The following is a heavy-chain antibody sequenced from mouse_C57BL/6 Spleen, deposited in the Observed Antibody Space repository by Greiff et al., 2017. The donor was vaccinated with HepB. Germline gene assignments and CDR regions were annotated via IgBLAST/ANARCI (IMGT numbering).Heavy chain of an antibody. CDR1: GFTFTDYY. D-gene: IGHD2-10*01. V-gene: IGHV7-3*01. CDR2: IRNKANGYTT. CDR3: ARYPLPYYDNYYWYAMDY. J-gene: IGHJ4*01. Sequence: DVKLVESGGGLVQPGGSLSLSCAASGFTFTDYYMSWVRQPPGKALEWLGFIRNKANGYTTEYSASVKGRFTIYRDNSQSILYLQMNALRAEDSATYYCARYPLPYYDNYYWYAMDYWGQGTSVTVSS.